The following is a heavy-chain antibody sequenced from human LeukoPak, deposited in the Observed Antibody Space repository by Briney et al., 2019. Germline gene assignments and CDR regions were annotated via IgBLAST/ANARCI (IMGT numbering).Heavy chain of an antibody. D-gene: IGHD3-22*01. Sequence: PGGSLRLSCAASGFTFSNYWMSWVRQAPGRGLEWVANRNQDGSEINYVDSVKGRFTISRDNARNSQYLQMNGLRADDTAVYYCARDRGYSTFDYWGQGTLVTVSS. CDR3: ARDRGYSTFDY. J-gene: IGHJ4*02. V-gene: IGHV3-7*01. CDR1: GFTFSNYW. CDR2: RNQDGSEI.